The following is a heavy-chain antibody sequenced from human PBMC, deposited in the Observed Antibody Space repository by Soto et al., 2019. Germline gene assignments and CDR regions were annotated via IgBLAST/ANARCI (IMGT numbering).Heavy chain of an antibody. CDR3: ARHIAASGTFYYYYYMGV. CDR1: WGYISSFY. Sequence: SLIMSLPCTVAWGYISSFYCSWILQPPGKGLEWIRYIYYSGSTNYRPSLKSRVTISVDTSKNQFSLKLSSVTAADTAVYYCARHIAASGTFYYYYYMGVWGEGTMVSVSS. CDR2: IYYSGST. D-gene: IGHD6-13*01. J-gene: IGHJ6*03. V-gene: IGHV4-59*01.